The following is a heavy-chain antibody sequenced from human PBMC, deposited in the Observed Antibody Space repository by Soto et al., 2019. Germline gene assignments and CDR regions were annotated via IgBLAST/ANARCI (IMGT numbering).Heavy chain of an antibody. CDR3: ARGGQFDP. CDR2: IYHSGST. Sequence: TLSLTCAVSGGSISSGGYSWSWIRQPPGKGLEWIGYIYHSGSTYYNPSLKSRVTISVDTSKNQFSLKLSSVTAADTAVYYCARGGQFDPWGQGTLVTVSS. CDR1: GGSISSGGYS. V-gene: IGHV4-30-2*05. J-gene: IGHJ5*02.